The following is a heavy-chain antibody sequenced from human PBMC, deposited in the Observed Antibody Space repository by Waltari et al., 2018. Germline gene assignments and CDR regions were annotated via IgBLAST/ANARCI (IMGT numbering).Heavy chain of an antibody. J-gene: IGHJ6*02. CDR1: GGTFSSYA. CDR3: ARGDCTGGVCYEYYYYYGMDV. V-gene: IGHV1-69*13. CDR2: IIPIFGTA. Sequence: QVQLVQSGAEVKKPGSSVKVSCKASGGTFSSYAISWVRQAPGQGLEWMGGIIPIFGTANYAQKFQGRVTITADESTSTAYMELSSLRSEDTAVYYCARGDCTGGVCYEYYYYYGMDVWGQGTTVTVSS. D-gene: IGHD2-8*02.